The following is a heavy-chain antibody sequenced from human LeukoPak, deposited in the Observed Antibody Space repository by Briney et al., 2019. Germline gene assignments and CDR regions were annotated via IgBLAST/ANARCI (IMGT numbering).Heavy chain of an antibody. D-gene: IGHD3-22*01. CDR1: GITLSNYG. CDR3: AKRGVVIRVILVGFHKEAYYFDS. J-gene: IGHJ4*02. CDR2: ISDSGGRT. V-gene: IGHV3-23*01. Sequence: GGSLRLSCAVSGITLSNYGMSWVRQAPGKGLEWVAGISDSGGRTNYADSVKGRFTISRDNPKDTLYLQMNSLRAEDTAVYFCAKRGVVIRVILVGFHKEAYYFDSWGQGALVTVSS.